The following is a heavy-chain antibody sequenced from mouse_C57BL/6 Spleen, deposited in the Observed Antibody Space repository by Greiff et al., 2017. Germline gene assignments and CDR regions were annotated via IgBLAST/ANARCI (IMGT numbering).Heavy chain of an antibody. CDR2: FHPYNDDT. J-gene: IGHJ4*01. CDR3: AIITTVVAPDAMDY. Sequence: VQLQQSGAELVKPGASVKMSCKASGYTFTTYPIEWMKQNHGKSLEWIGNFHPYNDDTKYNEKFKGKATLTVEKSSSTVYLARSRLTSDDSAVYYCAIITTVVAPDAMDYWGQGTSVTVSS. V-gene: IGHV1-47*01. CDR1: GYTFTTYP. D-gene: IGHD1-1*01.